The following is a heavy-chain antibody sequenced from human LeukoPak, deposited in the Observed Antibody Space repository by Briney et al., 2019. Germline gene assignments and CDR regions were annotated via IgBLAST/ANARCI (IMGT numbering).Heavy chain of an antibody. CDR2: IYYSGST. V-gene: IGHV4-59*08. CDR1: GGSISSYY. Sequence: SETLSLTCTVSGGSISSYYRSWIRQPPGKGLEWIGYIYYSGSTNYNPSLKSRVTISVDTSKNQFSLKLSSVTAADTAVYYCARQGGYDFWSGYRPIHGMDVWGQGTTVTVSS. J-gene: IGHJ6*02. CDR3: ARQGGYDFWSGYRPIHGMDV. D-gene: IGHD3-3*01.